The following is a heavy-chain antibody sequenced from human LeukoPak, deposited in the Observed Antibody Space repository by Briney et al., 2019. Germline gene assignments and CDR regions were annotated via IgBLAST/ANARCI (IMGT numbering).Heavy chain of an antibody. D-gene: IGHD2-15*01. Sequence: GGSLRLSCAASGFTFSRYGMHWVRQAPGKGLEWVAVISYDGSNKYYADSVKGRFTISRDNSKNTLYLQMNSLRAEDTAVYYCAKVSVVAAPHNFDYWGQGTLVTVSS. CDR3: AKVSVVAAPHNFDY. J-gene: IGHJ4*02. CDR2: ISYDGSNK. V-gene: IGHV3-30*18. CDR1: GFTFSRYG.